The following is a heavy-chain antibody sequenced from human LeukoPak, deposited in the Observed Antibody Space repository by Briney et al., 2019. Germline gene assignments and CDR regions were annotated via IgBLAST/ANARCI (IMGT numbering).Heavy chain of an antibody. CDR2: MNPNSGNT. J-gene: IGHJ4*02. CDR3: ARNLLDIADPWESSGY. V-gene: IGHV1-8*01. CDR1: GYTFTSYD. Sequence: ASVKVSCKASGYTFTSYDINWVRQATGQGLEWMGRMNPNSGNTGYAQKFQGRVTMTRNTSISTAYMELSSLRSEDTAVYYCARNLLDIADPWESSGYWGQGTLVTVSS. D-gene: IGHD5-12*01.